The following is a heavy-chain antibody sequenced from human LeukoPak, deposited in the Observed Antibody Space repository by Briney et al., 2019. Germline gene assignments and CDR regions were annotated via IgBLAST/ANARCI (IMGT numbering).Heavy chain of an antibody. D-gene: IGHD6-19*01. CDR2: IIPIFGTA. Sequence: SVKVSCKASGGSFSSYAISWVRQAPGQGLEWMGGIIPIFGTANYAQKFQGRVTITTDESTSTAYMELSSLRSEDTAVYYCARESIAVAGTRDFGYWGQGTLVTVSS. V-gene: IGHV1-69*05. CDR1: GGSFSSYA. J-gene: IGHJ4*02. CDR3: ARESIAVAGTRDFGY.